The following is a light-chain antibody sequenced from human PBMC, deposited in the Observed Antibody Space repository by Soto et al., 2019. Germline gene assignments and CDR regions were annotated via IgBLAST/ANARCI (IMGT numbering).Light chain of an antibody. CDR2: AVV. CDR1: KNDIGVYDF. CDR3: KSYACSNTSI. V-gene: IGLV2-8*01. J-gene: IGLJ1*01. Sequence: QSVLTQPPSATVTPGQTVTISWTGTKNDIGVYDFVSWYQHHPGKAPRLIIYAVVQRPSGVPDRFSGSKSGNSASLTVSGLQAADEADYFCKSYACSNTSIFGSGTTVTVL.